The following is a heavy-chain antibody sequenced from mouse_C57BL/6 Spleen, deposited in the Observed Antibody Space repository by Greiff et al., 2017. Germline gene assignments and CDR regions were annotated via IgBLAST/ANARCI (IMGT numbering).Heavy chain of an antibody. CDR3: ARPYGSSLSYWYFDV. D-gene: IGHD1-1*01. CDR2: IHPNSGST. J-gene: IGHJ1*03. CDR1: GYTFTSYW. Sequence: QVQLQQPGAELVKPGASVKLSCKASGYTFTSYWMHWVKQRPGQGLEWIGTIHPNSGSTNYNEKFKSKATLTVDKSSSTAYMQLSSLTSEDSAVYYCARPYGSSLSYWYFDVWGTGTTVTVSS. V-gene: IGHV1-64*01.